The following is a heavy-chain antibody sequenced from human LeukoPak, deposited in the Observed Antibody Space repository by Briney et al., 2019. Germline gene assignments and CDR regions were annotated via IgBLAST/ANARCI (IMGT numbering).Heavy chain of an antibody. D-gene: IGHD6-13*01. CDR1: GDSVSSKVSS. CDR3: ARGSSNWFSY. Sequence: SQTLSLTCDISGDSVSSKVSSWNWIRQSSSRGLEWLGRTYYRSKWYSDYAVSLKGRITINPDTSKNQLSLQLNSVTPEDTAVYYCARGSSNWFSYWGPGTLVAVSS. J-gene: IGHJ4*02. CDR2: TYYRSKWYS. V-gene: IGHV6-1*01.